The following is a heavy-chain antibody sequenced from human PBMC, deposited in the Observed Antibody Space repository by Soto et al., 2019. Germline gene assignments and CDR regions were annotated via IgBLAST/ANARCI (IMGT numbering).Heavy chain of an antibody. CDR1: GGSISSYY. Sequence: PSKTLSLTCLLSGGSISSYYVGWFRQPPGKRLEWIGYIYYSGSTTYHPSHKSRVTISANTSKNQFSMNLTSVTAADTAVYYCARLGGYYQAFDQWGQGSLVTVSS. CDR2: IYYSGST. CDR3: ARLGGYYQAFDQ. D-gene: IGHD3-22*01. J-gene: IGHJ4*02. V-gene: IGHV4-59*08.